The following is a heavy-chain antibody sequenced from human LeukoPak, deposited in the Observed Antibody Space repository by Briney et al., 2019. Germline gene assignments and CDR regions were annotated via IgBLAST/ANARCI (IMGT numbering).Heavy chain of an antibody. CDR3: ARESPWDRYCSSTSCYGGGWFDP. CDR2: INPNSGGT. D-gene: IGHD2-2*01. Sequence: ASVKVSCKASGYTFTGYYMHWVRQAPGQGLEWMGWINPNSGGTNYAQKFQGRVTMTRDTSISTAYMELSRLRSDDTAVYYCARESPWDRYCSSTSCYGGGWFDPWGQGTLVTVSS. CDR1: GYTFTGYY. V-gene: IGHV1-2*02. J-gene: IGHJ5*02.